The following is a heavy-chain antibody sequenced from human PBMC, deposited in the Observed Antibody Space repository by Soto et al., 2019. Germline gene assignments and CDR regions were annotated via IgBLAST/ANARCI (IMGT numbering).Heavy chain of an antibody. CDR1: GGSISSYY. D-gene: IGHD2-15*01. Sequence: SETLSLTCTVSGGSISSYYWSWIRQPPGKGLEWIGYIYYSGSTNYNPSLKSRVTISVDTSKNQFSLKLSSVTAADTAVYYCARGTYCSGGSCNPNPWFDPWGQGTLVTVSS. CDR2: IYYSGST. J-gene: IGHJ5*02. CDR3: ARGTYCSGGSCNPNPWFDP. V-gene: IGHV4-59*01.